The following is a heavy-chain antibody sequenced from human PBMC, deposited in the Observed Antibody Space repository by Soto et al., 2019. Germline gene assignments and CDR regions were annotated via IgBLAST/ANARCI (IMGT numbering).Heavy chain of an antibody. CDR3: ASPHCSSTSCFYYFDY. D-gene: IGHD2-2*01. CDR1: GGSVSSGSCY. V-gene: IGHV4-61*01. Sequence: SETLSLTCTVSGGSVSSGSCYWSWIRQPPGKGLEWIGYIYYSGSTNYNPSLKSRVTISVDTSKNQFSLKLSSVTAADTAVYYCASPHCSSTSCFYYFDYWGQGTLVTV. CDR2: IYYSGST. J-gene: IGHJ4*02.